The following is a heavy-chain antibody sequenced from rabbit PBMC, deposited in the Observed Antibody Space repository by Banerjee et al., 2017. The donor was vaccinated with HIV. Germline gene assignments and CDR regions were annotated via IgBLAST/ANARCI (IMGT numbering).Heavy chain of an antibody. V-gene: IGHV1S45*01. Sequence: QEQLEESGGDLVKPEGSLTLTCTASGFSFSSGYWMCWVRQAPGKGLEWIACIYAGSSGSTYYASWAKGRFTISKTSSTTVTLQMTSLTAADTATYFCARDRDTGSVYYFDLWGPGTLVTVS. CDR1: GFSFSSGYW. CDR2: IYAGSSGST. J-gene: IGHJ4*01. CDR3: ARDRDTGSVYYFDL. D-gene: IGHD8-1*01.